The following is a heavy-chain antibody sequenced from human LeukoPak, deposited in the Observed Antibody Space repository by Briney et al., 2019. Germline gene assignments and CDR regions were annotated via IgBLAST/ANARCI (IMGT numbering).Heavy chain of an antibody. CDR1: GGSISSYY. V-gene: IGHV4-59*08. CDR3: ARRIKYYYDSSGYYSP. CDR2: IYYSGST. J-gene: IGHJ5*02. Sequence: SETLSLTCTVSGGSISSYYWSWIRQPPGKGLEWIGYIYYSGSTNYNPFLKSLVTISVDTSKNQFSLKLSSVTAADTAVYYCARRIKYYYDSSGYYSPWGQGTLVTVSS. D-gene: IGHD3-22*01.